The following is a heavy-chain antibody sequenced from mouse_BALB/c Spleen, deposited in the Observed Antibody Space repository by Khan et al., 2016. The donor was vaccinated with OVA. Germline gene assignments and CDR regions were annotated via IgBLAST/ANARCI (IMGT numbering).Heavy chain of an antibody. CDR3: ARTGEYFDV. D-gene: IGHD4-1*01. CDR1: GYTFTNYG. V-gene: IGHV9-3-1*01. J-gene: IGHJ1*01. Sequence: QIQLVQSGPELKKPGETVKISCKASGYTFTNYGMNWVKQAPGKGLKWMGWINTYTGAPTYADDFKGRFAFSLETSASTAYLQINNLKNEDTATYCCARTGEYFDVWGAGTTVTVSS. CDR2: INTYTGAP.